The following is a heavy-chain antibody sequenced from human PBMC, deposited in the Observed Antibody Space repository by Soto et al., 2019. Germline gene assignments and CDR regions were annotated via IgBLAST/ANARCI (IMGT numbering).Heavy chain of an antibody. D-gene: IGHD6-13*01. CDR2: ISYEGSNK. CDR3: AKEFIAAAGIWGFDY. V-gene: IGHV3-30*18. J-gene: IGHJ4*02. Sequence: QVQLVESGGGVVQPGRSLRLSCAASGFTFSSYGMHWVRQAPGKGLEWVAVISYEGSNKYYADSVKGRFTISRDNSKHTLYLQMNSLRAEDTAVYYCAKEFIAAAGIWGFDYWGQGTLVTVSS. CDR1: GFTFSSYG.